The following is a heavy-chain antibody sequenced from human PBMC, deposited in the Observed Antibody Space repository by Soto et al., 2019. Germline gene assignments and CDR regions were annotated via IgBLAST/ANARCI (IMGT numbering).Heavy chain of an antibody. J-gene: IGHJ4*02. CDR3: ARVYKGTTVTTAIVYYFDY. V-gene: IGHV1-2*02. CDR2: INPNSGGT. D-gene: IGHD4-17*01. CDR1: GYAFSGYY. Sequence: GASVKVSCKASGYAFSGYYMHWVRQAPGQGLEWMGWINPNSGGTNYAQKFQGGVTMTRDTSISTAYMELTRLRSDDTAVYYCARVYKGTTVTTAIVYYFDYWGQGTLVTVSS.